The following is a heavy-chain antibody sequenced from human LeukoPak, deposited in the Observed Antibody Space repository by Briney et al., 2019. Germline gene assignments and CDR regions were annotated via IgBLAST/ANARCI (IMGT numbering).Heavy chain of an antibody. Sequence: PSETLSLTCTVSGGSISSGGYYWSWIRQHPGKGLVWVSRINSDGGITDYADSVKGRFTISRDNAKNTLYLRMNSLRAEDTAVYYGARDRGDYYHDYWGQGTLVTVSS. CDR3: ARDRGDYYHDY. J-gene: IGHJ4*02. V-gene: IGHV3-74*01. CDR2: INSDGGIT. D-gene: IGHD4-17*01. CDR1: GGSISSGGYY.